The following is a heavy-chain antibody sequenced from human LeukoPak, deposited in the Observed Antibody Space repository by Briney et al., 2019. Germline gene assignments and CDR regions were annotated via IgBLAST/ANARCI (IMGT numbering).Heavy chain of an antibody. CDR2: IYPGDSDT. D-gene: IGHD2-2*01. V-gene: IGHV5-51*01. CDR1: GYRFTSYW. J-gene: IGHJ4*02. CDR3: ARLGCSGTSCYGEFDY. Sequence: GESLKISCKGSGYRFTSYWIGWVRQVPGKGLEWMGIIYPGDSDTRYSPSFQGQVTISADKSISTAYLQWSSLKASDTAMYYCARLGCSGTSCYGEFDYWGQGTLVTVSS.